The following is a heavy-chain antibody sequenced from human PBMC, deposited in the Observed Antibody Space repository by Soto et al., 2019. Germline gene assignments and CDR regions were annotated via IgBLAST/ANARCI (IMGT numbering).Heavy chain of an antibody. CDR1: GGSISSSSYY. D-gene: IGHD6-13*01. Sequence: ASETLSLTCTVSGGSISSSSYYWGWIRQPPGKGLEWIGSIYYSGSTYYNPSLKSRVTISVDTSKNQFSLKLSSVTAADTAVYYCARQTPSSSWYGDYYYYYGMDVWGQGTTVTVSS. CDR3: ARQTPSSSWYGDYYYYYGMDV. J-gene: IGHJ6*02. CDR2: IYYSGST. V-gene: IGHV4-39*01.